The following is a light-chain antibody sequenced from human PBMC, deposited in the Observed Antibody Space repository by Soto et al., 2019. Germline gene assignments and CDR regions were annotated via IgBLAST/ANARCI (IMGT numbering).Light chain of an antibody. V-gene: IGKV3-11*01. Sequence: DIVLTQSPATLSLSPGERATLSCRASQSVSSYLAWYQQKPGQAPRLLIFDASNRATGIPARFSGSGSGTDVTLTISSLEPEDFAVYYCQQRGSWPLTFGGGTEVEIK. J-gene: IGKJ4*01. CDR1: QSVSSY. CDR3: QQRGSWPLT. CDR2: DAS.